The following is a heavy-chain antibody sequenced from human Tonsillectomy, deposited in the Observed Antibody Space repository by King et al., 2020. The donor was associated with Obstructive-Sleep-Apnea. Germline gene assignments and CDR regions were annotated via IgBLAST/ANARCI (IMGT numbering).Heavy chain of an antibody. J-gene: IGHJ3*02. Sequence: QLQESGPGLVKPSETLSLTCTVSVGSISSYSWTWIRQPPGKGLEWIGYIYNTGSTNYNPSPKSRVTISIDTSKNQFSLKLSSVTAADTAVYYCARVWSTVVTNDAFDIWGQGTMVTVSS. CDR3: ARVWSTVVTNDAFDI. D-gene: IGHD4-23*01. V-gene: IGHV4-59*01. CDR2: IYNTGST. CDR1: VGSISSYS.